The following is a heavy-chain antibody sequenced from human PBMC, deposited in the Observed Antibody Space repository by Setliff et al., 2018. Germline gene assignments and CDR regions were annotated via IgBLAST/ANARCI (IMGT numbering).Heavy chain of an antibody. CDR3: AKRGAVPGTTYHHFDN. CDR1: GFTFSRYG. CDR2: IGTSGDT. Sequence: GGSLRLSCAASGFTFSRYGMQWVRQVRGKGLEWVSAIGTSGDTYYPDSLKGRFTISREDARNSLYLQIDSLRAEDTALYYCAKRGAVPGTTYHHFDNWGQGTLVTVSS. D-gene: IGHD1-1*01. J-gene: IGHJ4*02. V-gene: IGHV3-13*01.